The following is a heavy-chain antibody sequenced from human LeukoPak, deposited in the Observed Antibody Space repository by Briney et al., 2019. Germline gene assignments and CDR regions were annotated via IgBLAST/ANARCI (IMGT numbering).Heavy chain of an antibody. J-gene: IGHJ4*02. D-gene: IGHD1-1*01. CDR2: IYSDGTT. CDR1: GFSVSSIY. V-gene: IGHV3-53*01. CDR3: ARAPNWRFDY. Sequence: GGSLRLSCAASGFSVSSIYMNWVRQAPGKGLEWVSVIYSDGTTYYADSVKGRFTISRDDSKNTLYLHTNSLRAEDTAVYYCARAPNWRFDYWGQGTLVTVSS.